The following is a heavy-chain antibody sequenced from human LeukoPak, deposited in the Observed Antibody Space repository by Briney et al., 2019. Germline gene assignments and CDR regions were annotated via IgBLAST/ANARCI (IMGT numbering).Heavy chain of an antibody. J-gene: IGHJ4*02. Sequence: GGSLRLSCAASGFTFSSYSMNWVRQAPGKGLEWVSSISSSSSYIYYADSVKGRFTISRDSAKNPLYLQMNSLRAEDTAVYYGARHGEYDFWSGYYGGGYYFDYWGQGTLVPVSS. CDR2: ISSSSSYI. CDR3: ARHGEYDFWSGYYGGGYYFDY. CDR1: GFTFSSYS. D-gene: IGHD3-3*01. V-gene: IGHV3-21*01.